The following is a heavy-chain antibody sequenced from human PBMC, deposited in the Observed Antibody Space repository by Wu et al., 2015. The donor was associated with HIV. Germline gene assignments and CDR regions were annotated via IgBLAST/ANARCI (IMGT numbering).Heavy chain of an antibody. D-gene: IGHD5-24*01. CDR1: GYTFTGYY. CDR3: ARGAIRDGYKPETYYYYGMDV. V-gene: IGHV1-2*02. CDR2: INPNSGGT. J-gene: IGHJ6*02. Sequence: QVQLVQSGAEVKKPGASVKVSCKASGYTFTGYYMHWVRQAPGQGLEWMGWINPNSGGTNYAQKFQGRVTMTRDTSISAAYMELSRLRSDDTAVYYCARGAIRDGYKPETYYYYGMDVWGQGTTVTVSS.